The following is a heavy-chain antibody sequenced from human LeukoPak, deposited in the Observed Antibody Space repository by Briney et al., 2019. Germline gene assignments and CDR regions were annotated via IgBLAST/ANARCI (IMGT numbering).Heavy chain of an antibody. J-gene: IGHJ4*02. CDR3: AKDRITMIVVVEDY. Sequence: GGSLRLSCAAPGFTFSSYAMSWVRQAPGKGLEWVSAISGSGGSTYYADSVEGRFTISRDNSKNTLYLQMNSLRAEDTAVYYCAKDRITMIVVVEDYWGQGTLVTVSS. D-gene: IGHD3-22*01. CDR2: ISGSGGST. CDR1: GFTFSSYA. V-gene: IGHV3-23*01.